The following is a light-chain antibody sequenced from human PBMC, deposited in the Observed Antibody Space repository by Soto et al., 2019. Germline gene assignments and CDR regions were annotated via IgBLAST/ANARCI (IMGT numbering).Light chain of an antibody. Sequence: DIVLTQSPGTLSLSPGERATLSCRASQSVSSSYLAWYQQKPGQAPRLLIYGASIRATGIPYRFSGSGSGTDFTLTISSLEPEDFAVYYCQQYGSSPLTFGGGIKVEIK. J-gene: IGKJ4*01. CDR2: GAS. V-gene: IGKV3-20*01. CDR1: QSVSSSY. CDR3: QQYGSSPLT.